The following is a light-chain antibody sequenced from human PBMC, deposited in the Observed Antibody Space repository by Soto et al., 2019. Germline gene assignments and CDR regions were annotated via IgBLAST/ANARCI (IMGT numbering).Light chain of an antibody. V-gene: IGKV1-5*01. CDR1: QTVSTW. CDR3: QQYGSFSPIT. CDR2: DAS. Sequence: DIQVTQSPSTLSASVGDRVAITCRASQTVSTWLAWYQQRPGIAPKLLIFDASILQSGVPSRFSGSGSGTEFTLSISRLQTDDFATYYCQQYGSFSPITFGGGTKVDIK. J-gene: IGKJ4*01.